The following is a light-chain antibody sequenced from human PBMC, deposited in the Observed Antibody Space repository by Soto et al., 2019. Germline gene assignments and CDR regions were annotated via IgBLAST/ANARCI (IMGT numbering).Light chain of an antibody. V-gene: IGLV1-40*01. CDR3: QSYDSSLSAVV. Sequence: QSVLTQPPSVSGAPGQRVTISCTGSSSNIGADYDVHWYQQLPGTAPKLLIYGNSNRPSGVPDRFSGSKSGTSASPAITGLQAEDEADYYCQSYDSSLSAVVFGGGTKLTVL. CDR1: SSNIGADYD. CDR2: GNS. J-gene: IGLJ3*02.